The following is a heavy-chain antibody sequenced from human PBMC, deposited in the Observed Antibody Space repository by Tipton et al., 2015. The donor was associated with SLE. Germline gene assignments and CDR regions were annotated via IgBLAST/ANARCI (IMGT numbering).Heavy chain of an antibody. Sequence: TLSLTCTVSGGSISSYYWSWIRQPPGKGLEWIGYIYYSGSTNYNPSLKSRVTISVDTSKNQFSLKLSSVTAADMAVYYCAGTGKDAFDIWGQGTMVTVSS. V-gene: IGHV4-59*08. J-gene: IGHJ3*02. CDR2: IYYSGST. CDR1: GGSISSYY. CDR3: AGTGKDAFDI. D-gene: IGHD1-1*01.